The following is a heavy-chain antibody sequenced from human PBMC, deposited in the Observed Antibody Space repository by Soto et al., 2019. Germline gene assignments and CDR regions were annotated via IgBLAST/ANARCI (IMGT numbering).Heavy chain of an antibody. CDR1: GYTFTSYG. V-gene: IGHV1-18*01. D-gene: IGHD6-25*01. CDR2: ISAYNGNT. Sequence: GASVKVSCKASGYTFTSYGISWVRQAPGQGLEWMGWISAYNGNTNYAQKLQGRVTMTTDTSTSTAYMELRSLRSDDTAVYYCARDLNGGIAARDAFDIWGQGTVVTVSS. J-gene: IGHJ3*02. CDR3: ARDLNGGIAARDAFDI.